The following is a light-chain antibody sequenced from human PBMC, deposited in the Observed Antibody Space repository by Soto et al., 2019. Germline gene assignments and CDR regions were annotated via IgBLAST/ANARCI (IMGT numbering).Light chain of an antibody. CDR3: QQYGSSPGT. CDR2: GGS. J-gene: IGKJ2*02. V-gene: IGKV3-20*01. CDR1: QSVSSNF. Sequence: EIVLTQSPGTLYLSPGERATLSCRASQSVSSNFLAWYQQKPGQAPKLLISGGSSRATGIPDRFSGSGSGTDFTLTITKLEPEDFAVYSCQQYGSSPGTFGQGTKLEIK.